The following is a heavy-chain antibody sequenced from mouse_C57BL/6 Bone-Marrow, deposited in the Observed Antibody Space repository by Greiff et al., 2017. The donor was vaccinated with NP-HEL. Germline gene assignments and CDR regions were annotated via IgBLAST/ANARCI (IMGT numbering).Heavy chain of an antibody. CDR2: ISDGGSYT. CDR3: ARDPESSHYAMDD. J-gene: IGHJ4*01. Sequence: EVQVVESGGGLVKPGGSLKLSCAASGFTFSSYAMSWVRQTPEKRLEWVATISDGGSYTYYPDNVKGRFTISRDNAKNNLYLQMSHLKSEDTAMYYCARDPESSHYAMDDWGQGTSVTVSS. D-gene: IGHD1-1*01. V-gene: IGHV5-4*01. CDR1: GFTFSSYA.